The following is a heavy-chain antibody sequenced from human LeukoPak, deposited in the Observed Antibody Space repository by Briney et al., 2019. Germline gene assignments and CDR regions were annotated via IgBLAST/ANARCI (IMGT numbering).Heavy chain of an antibody. CDR1: GGSFSGYY. Sequence: SETLSLTCAVYGGSFSGYYWSWIRQPPGKGLEWIGEINHSGSTNYNPSLKSRVTISVDTSKNQFSLKLSSVTAADTAVYYCARGRYYDFWSGYHAAGGYFDYWGQGTLVTVSS. D-gene: IGHD3-3*01. V-gene: IGHV4-34*01. CDR3: ARGRYYDFWSGYHAAGGYFDY. J-gene: IGHJ4*02. CDR2: INHSGST.